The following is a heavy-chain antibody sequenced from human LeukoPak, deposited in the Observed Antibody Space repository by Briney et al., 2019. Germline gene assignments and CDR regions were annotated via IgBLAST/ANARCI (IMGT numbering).Heavy chain of an antibody. CDR1: GGSISSYY. V-gene: IGHV4-59*01. J-gene: IGHJ5*02. Sequence: SETLSLTCTVSGGSISSYYWSWIRQPPGKGLEWIGYIYYSGSTNYNPSLKSRVTISVDTSKNQFSLKLSSVTAADTAVYYCAGRYTRDYGDYENWFDPWGQGTLVTVSS. D-gene: IGHD4-17*01. CDR2: IYYSGST. CDR3: AGRYTRDYGDYENWFDP.